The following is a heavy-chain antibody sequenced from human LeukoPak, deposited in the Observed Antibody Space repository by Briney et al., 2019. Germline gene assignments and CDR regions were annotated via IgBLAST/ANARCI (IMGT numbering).Heavy chain of an antibody. CDR1: CDPITYLY. CDR2: NNHSGST. CDR3: AKRYDFWSGYLTWFDP. Sequence: ETPSPTRTVSCDPITYLYQGRVRPAPRKGAGLVGVNNHSGSTNYNPSLKSRVTISVDTAKNQFSLKLSSVTAADTAVYYCAKRYDFWSGYLTWFDPWGQGTLVTVSS. D-gene: IGHD3-3*01. J-gene: IGHJ5*02. V-gene: IGHV4-34*01.